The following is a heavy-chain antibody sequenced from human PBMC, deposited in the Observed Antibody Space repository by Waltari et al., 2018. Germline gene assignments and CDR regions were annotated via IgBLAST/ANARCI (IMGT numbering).Heavy chain of an antibody. CDR2: IWYDGSNK. CDR1: GFTFSSYG. CDR3: AKDRITGISYYYYMDV. D-gene: IGHD1-20*01. Sequence: QVQLVESGGGVVQPGRSLRLSCAASGFTFSSYGMHWVRQAPGKGLEWVAVIWYDGSNKYYADSVKGRFTISRDNSKNTLYLQMNSLRAEDTAMYYCAKDRITGISYYYYMDVWGKGTTVTVSS. V-gene: IGHV3-30*18. J-gene: IGHJ6*03.